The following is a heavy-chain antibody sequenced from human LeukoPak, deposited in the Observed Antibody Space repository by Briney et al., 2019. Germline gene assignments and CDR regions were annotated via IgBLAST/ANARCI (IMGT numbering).Heavy chain of an antibody. CDR2: INHSGST. Sequence: SETLSLTCAVYGGSFSGYYWSWIRQPPGKGLEWIGEINHSGSTNYNPSLKSQVTISVDTSKNQFSLKLSSVTAADTAVYYCARFSGRRTGDYWGQGTLVTVSS. CDR3: ARFSGRRTGDY. D-gene: IGHD2-15*01. J-gene: IGHJ4*02. CDR1: GGSFSGYY. V-gene: IGHV4-34*01.